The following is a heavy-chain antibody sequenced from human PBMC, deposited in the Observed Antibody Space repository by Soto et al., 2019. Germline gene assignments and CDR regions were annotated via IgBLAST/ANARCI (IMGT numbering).Heavy chain of an antibody. CDR1: GGSISSGGYY. CDR3: ARGGLDYYYGMDV. V-gene: IGHV4-31*03. J-gene: IGHJ6*02. D-gene: IGHD6-19*01. CDR2: IYYSGST. Sequence: QVQLQESGPGLVKPSQALSLTCTVSGGSISSGGYYWSWIRQHPGKGLEWIGYIYYSGSTYYNPSLKSRVTISVDTSKNQFSLKLSSVTAADTAVYYCARGGLDYYYGMDVWGQGTTVTVSS.